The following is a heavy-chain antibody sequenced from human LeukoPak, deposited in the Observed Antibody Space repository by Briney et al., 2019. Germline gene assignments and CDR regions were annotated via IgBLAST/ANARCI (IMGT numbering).Heavy chain of an antibody. D-gene: IGHD5-12*01. V-gene: IGHV6-1*01. CDR1: GDSVSSNSAA. J-gene: IGHJ3*02. CDR2: TYYRSKWYN. Sequence: SQTLSLTCAISGDSVSSNSAAWNWIRQSPSRGLEWLGRTYYRSKWYNDYAVSVKSRITINPDTSKNQFSLKLSSVTAADTAVYYCARRRDSGYVGDAFDIWGQGTMVTVSS. CDR3: ARRRDSGYVGDAFDI.